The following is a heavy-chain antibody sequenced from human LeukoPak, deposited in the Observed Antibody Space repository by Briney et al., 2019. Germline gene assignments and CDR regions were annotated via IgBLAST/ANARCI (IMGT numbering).Heavy chain of an antibody. CDR1: GFTFSSYE. Sequence: GGSLRLSCAASGFTFSSYEMNWVRQAPGKGLEWIAYITTRSRTIYHADSMEGRFPISRDDAKNSLYLKMNSVRAEDTAVYYCARDDTNGGIDYWGEGALVAVCS. CDR3: ARDDTNGGIDY. V-gene: IGHV3-48*03. D-gene: IGHD3-16*01. J-gene: IGHJ4*02. CDR2: ITTRSRTI.